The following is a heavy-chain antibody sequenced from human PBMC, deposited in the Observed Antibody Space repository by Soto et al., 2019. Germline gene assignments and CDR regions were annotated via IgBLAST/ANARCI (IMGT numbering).Heavy chain of an antibody. CDR3: AKGREGFGNDAFDI. D-gene: IGHD3-10*01. V-gene: IGHV3-23*01. CDR2: ISGSGGNT. Sequence: EVQLLESGGGLVQPGGSLTPSCAASGFTFSSYVMSWVRQAPGKGLEWVSGISGSGGNTYYADSVKGRFTIYRDNSKNTLYLQMNTLRAEDTAVYYCAKGREGFGNDAFDIWGQGTMVTVSS. CDR1: GFTFSSYV. J-gene: IGHJ3*02.